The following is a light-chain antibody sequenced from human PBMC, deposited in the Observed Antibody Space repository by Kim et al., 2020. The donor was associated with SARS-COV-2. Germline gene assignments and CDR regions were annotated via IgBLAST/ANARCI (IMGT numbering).Light chain of an antibody. CDR2: PAY. V-gene: IGKV1-27*01. CDR1: QGISNY. Sequence: DIQMTQSPSSLSASVGDRVSITCRASQGISNYLAWFQQKPGKAPKVLIYPAYTLQPGVPSRFSGSGSGTDFTLTISSLQPEDVGTYYCQKYNSVPYTFGQGTKLEIK. CDR3: QKYNSVPYT. J-gene: IGKJ2*01.